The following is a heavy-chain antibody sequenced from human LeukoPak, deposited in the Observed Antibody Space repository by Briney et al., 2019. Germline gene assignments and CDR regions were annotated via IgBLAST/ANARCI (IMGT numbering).Heavy chain of an antibody. Sequence: GGSLRLSYAASGFTVSSNYMTWVRQAPGKGLEWVSVIYSGGNTYYADSVKGRFTISRDNSKNTLYLQMNSLRTEDTAVYYCAKDKFRGDIVGATFGAFDIWGQGTMVTVSS. CDR3: AKDKFRGDIVGATFGAFDI. D-gene: IGHD1-26*01. V-gene: IGHV3-53*05. J-gene: IGHJ3*02. CDR2: IYSGGNT. CDR1: GFTVSSNY.